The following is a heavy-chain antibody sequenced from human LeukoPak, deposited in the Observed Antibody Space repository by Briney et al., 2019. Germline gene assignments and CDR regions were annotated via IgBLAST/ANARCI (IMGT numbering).Heavy chain of an antibody. J-gene: IGHJ6*02. CDR2: ISSSGSTI. D-gene: IGHD6-13*01. Sequence: GGSLRLSCAASGFTFSSYAMSWVRQAPGKGLEWVSYISSSGSTIYYADSVKGRFTISRDNAKNSLYLQMNSLRAEDTAVYYCAREGAAGISSYYYYGMDVWGQGTTVTVSS. CDR3: AREGAAGISSYYYYGMDV. V-gene: IGHV3-48*04. CDR1: GFTFSSYA.